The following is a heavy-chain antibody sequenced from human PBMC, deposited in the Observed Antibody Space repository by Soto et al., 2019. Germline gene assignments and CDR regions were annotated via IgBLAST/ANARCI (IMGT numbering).Heavy chain of an antibody. D-gene: IGHD6-13*01. CDR1: GDSISSDKW. CDR3: ARGETQQQRDY. V-gene: IGHV4-4*02. Sequence: PSETLSLTCAVSGDSISSDKWWSWVRQPPRKGLEWIGEIYHSGSTKYNPSLKSRVIISVDKSKNQFSLNLISVTDADTAVYYCARGETQQQRDYWGQGTLVTVS. CDR2: IYHSGST. J-gene: IGHJ4*02.